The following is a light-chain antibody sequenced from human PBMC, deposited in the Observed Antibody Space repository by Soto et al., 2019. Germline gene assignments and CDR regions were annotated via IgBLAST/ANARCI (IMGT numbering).Light chain of an antibody. CDR1: QSVSSSS. Sequence: EIVLTQSPGILSLSPGERATLSCRASQSVSSSSLAWFQQKPGQAPRLLIFGASSRATGIPDRFSGSGSGTDFTLTITRLGPEDFAVYYCQQYGTSPWTFGQGTKVEIK. CDR3: QQYGTSPWT. J-gene: IGKJ1*01. V-gene: IGKV3-20*01. CDR2: GAS.